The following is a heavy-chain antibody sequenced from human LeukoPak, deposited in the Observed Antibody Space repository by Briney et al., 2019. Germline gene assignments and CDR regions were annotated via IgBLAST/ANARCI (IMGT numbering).Heavy chain of an antibody. CDR2: ISYDGSNK. CDR1: GFTFSSYA. D-gene: IGHD2/OR15-2a*01. V-gene: IGHV3-30-3*01. Sequence: PGRSLRLSCAASGFTFSSYAMHWVRQAPGKGLEWVAVISYDGSNKYYADSVKGRFTISRDNSKNTLYLQMNSLRAEDTAVYYCARVLSYDYYYGMDVWGQGTTVTVSS. CDR3: ARVLSYDYYYGMDV. J-gene: IGHJ6*02.